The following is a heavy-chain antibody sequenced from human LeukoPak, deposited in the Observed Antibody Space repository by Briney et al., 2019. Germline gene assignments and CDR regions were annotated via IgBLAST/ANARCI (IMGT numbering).Heavy chain of an antibody. J-gene: IGHJ4*02. CDR2: INPNNGDT. D-gene: IGHD5-24*01. CDR1: GGTFSSYA. CDR3: ARARDGYNLYVY. Sequence: ASVKVSCKASGGTFSSYAISWVRQAPGQGLEWMGWINPNNGDTNYAQEFQGRVTMTRDTSISTAYMELSRLRSDDTAVYYCARARDGYNLYVYWGQGTLVTVSS. V-gene: IGHV1-2*02.